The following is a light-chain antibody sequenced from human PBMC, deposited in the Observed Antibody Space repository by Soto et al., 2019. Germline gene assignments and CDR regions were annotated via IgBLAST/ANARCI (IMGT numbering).Light chain of an antibody. CDR3: CSYTRSGTLI. Sequence: QSVLTQPASVSGSPGQSITISCVGTSSDIGDYNYVSWYQQHPGKVTKVIIYDVSNRPSGVSYRFSGTKSGNTASLTVSGLQAEDGADYYCCSYTRSGTLIFGTGTKVTVL. CDR2: DVS. V-gene: IGLV2-14*01. J-gene: IGLJ1*01. CDR1: SSDIGDYNY.